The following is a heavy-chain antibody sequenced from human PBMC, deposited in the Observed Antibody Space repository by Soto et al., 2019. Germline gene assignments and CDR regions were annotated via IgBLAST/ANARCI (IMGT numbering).Heavy chain of an antibody. Sequence: EVQLLESGGGLVQPGGSLRLSCVVSGFTFSNYAMSWVRKTPGKGLEWVSGITSDGSTTWYADFVEGRFTISRDNSKNTVYLQSNSPRGEDAAVYFCAKGGSSGWPGGEDFWGQGTMVTVSS. J-gene: IGHJ4*02. CDR1: GFTFSNYA. CDR3: AKGGSSGWPGGEDF. V-gene: IGHV3-23*01. CDR2: ITSDGSTT. D-gene: IGHD6-19*01.